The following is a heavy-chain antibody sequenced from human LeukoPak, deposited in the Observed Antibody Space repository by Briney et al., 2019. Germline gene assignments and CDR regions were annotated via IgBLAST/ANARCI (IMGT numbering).Heavy chain of an antibody. CDR3: AKSPRWSDPNWFDP. D-gene: IGHD4-23*01. CDR2: ISGSGGST. J-gene: IGHJ5*02. Sequence: GGSLRLSCAASGFTFSNYAMSWVRQAPGKGLEWVSAISGSGGSTDYADSVKGRFTISRDNSKNTLYLQMNSLRAEDTAVYYCAKSPRWSDPNWFDPWGQGTLVTVS. V-gene: IGHV3-23*01. CDR1: GFTFSNYA.